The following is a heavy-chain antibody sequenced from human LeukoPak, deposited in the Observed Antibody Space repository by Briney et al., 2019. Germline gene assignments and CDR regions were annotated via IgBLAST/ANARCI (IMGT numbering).Heavy chain of an antibody. V-gene: IGHV4-4*07. Sequence: SETLSLTCTVSGGSISSYYWSWIRQPAGKGLEWIGRIYTSGSTNYNPSLKSRVTMSVDTSKNQFSLKLSSVTAADTAVYYCARVGGYSGYDYLAVGYYFDYWGQGTLVTVSS. CDR2: IYTSGST. J-gene: IGHJ4*02. CDR1: GGSISSYY. CDR3: ARVGGYSGYDYLAVGYYFDY. D-gene: IGHD5-12*01.